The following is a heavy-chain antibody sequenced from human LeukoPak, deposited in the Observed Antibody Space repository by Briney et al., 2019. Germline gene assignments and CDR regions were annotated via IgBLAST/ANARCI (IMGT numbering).Heavy chain of an antibody. V-gene: IGHV3-23*01. J-gene: IGHJ4*02. CDR2: ISDTGGST. D-gene: IGHD4-17*01. Sequence: GGSLRLSCAASGFTFSTYAISWVRQVPGRGLEWVSVISDTGGSTYYADSVKGRFTISRDNSKNTLSLQMNSLRAEDTAVYYCAKSATTVTSNFEYWGQGTLVTVSS. CDR1: GFTFSTYA. CDR3: AKSATTVTSNFEY.